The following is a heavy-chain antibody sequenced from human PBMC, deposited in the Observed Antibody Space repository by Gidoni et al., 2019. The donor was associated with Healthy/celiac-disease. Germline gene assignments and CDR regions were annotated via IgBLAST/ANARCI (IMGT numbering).Heavy chain of an antibody. V-gene: IGHV3-15*01. J-gene: IGHJ4*02. D-gene: IGHD3-3*01. CDR2: IKSKTDGGTT. CDR3: TTEPSRFFGVGQFDY. Sequence: EVQLVESGGGFVKPGGSLRLSRASPGFPFRNAWIGWVRQAPGKGLEWVGRIKSKTDGGTTGYAAHVKGRFTISRDDSKITLYLQMNSLKTEDTAVYYCTTEPSRFFGVGQFDYWGQGTLVTVSS. CDR1: GFPFRNAW.